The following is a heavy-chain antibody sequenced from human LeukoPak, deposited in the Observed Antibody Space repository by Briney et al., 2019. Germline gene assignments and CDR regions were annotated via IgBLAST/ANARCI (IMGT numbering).Heavy chain of an antibody. V-gene: IGHV4-39*01. D-gene: IGHD2-2*01. CDR1: GGSISSSSYY. CDR2: IYDSGST. Sequence: SETLSLTCTVSGGSISSSSYYWGWIRQPPGKGLEWIGSIYDSGSTYYNPSLKSRVTISVDTSKKQFSLKLSSVTAADTAVYYCARHSDLPAAMDYWGQGTQVTVSS. CDR3: ARHSDLPAAMDY. J-gene: IGHJ4*02.